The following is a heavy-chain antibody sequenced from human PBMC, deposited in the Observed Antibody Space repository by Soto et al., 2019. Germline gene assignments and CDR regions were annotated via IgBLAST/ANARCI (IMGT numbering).Heavy chain of an antibody. J-gene: IGHJ4*02. CDR2: IYYSGST. CDR3: ARLDTAMVTSVDS. CDR1: GGSVSSGRYY. Sequence: QVQLQESGPGLVKPSETLSLTCTVYGGSVSSGRYYWSWIRQPPGKGLEWIGYIYYSGSTNYNPSLKSRVTISVDTSKNQFSLKLSSVTAADTAVYYCARLDTAMVTSVDSWGQGTLVTVSS. D-gene: IGHD5-18*01. V-gene: IGHV4-61*01.